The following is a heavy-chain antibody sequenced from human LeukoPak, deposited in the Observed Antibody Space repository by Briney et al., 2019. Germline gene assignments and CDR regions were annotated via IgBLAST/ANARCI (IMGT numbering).Heavy chain of an antibody. CDR2: IKQDGSEK. CDR1: GFTFSSYW. D-gene: IGHD3-9*01. V-gene: IGHV3-7*03. J-gene: IGHJ5*02. CDR3: AKGFYDILTGYAPFDP. Sequence: GGSLRLSCAASGFTFSSYWMSWVRQAPGKGLEWVANIKQDGSEKYYVDSVKGRFTISTDNSKNTLYLQMNSLRAEDTAVYYCAKGFYDILTGYAPFDPWGQGTLVTVSS.